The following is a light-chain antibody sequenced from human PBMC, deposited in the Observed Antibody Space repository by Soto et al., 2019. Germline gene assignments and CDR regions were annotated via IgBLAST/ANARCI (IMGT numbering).Light chain of an antibody. Sequence: QSVLTQPPSASGTPGQRVTISCSGSSSNIGSNTVNWYRQLPGTAPKLLIYNNNQRPSGVPDRFSGSKSGTSASLAISGLQSDDEAEYYCAAWDDSLNVAVFGGGTQLTVL. CDR3: AAWDDSLNVAV. CDR2: NNN. J-gene: IGLJ7*01. V-gene: IGLV1-44*01. CDR1: SSNIGSNT.